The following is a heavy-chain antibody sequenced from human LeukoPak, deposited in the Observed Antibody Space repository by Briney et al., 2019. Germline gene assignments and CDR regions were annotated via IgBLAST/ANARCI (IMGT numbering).Heavy chain of an antibody. Sequence: SETLSLTCTVSGGSISSYYWSWVRQPPGKGLEWIGYIYYSGSTNYNPSLKSRVTISVETSKNQFSLKLSSVTAADTAVYYCARDTYYYDSSGYRPFDYWGQGTLVTVSS. CDR3: ARDTYYYDSSGYRPFDY. CDR2: IYYSGST. D-gene: IGHD3-22*01. J-gene: IGHJ4*02. CDR1: GGSISSYY. V-gene: IGHV4-59*01.